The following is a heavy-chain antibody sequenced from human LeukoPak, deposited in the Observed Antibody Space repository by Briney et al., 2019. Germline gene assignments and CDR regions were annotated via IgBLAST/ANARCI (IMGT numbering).Heavy chain of an antibody. D-gene: IGHD4-23*01. V-gene: IGHV4-59*01. CDR2: IYYSGST. J-gene: IGHJ4*02. CDR1: GGSISSYY. CDR3: ARDVGSYGGNLYFDY. Sequence: SETLSLTCTVSGGSISSYYWSWIRQPPGKGLEWIGHIYYSGSTNYNPPLKSRVTISVDTSKNQFSLKLSSVTAADTAVYYCARDVGSYGGNLYFDYWGQGTLVTVSS.